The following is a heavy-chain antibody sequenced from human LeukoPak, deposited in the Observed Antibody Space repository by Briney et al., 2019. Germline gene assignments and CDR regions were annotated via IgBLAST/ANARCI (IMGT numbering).Heavy chain of an antibody. J-gene: IGHJ4*02. CDR3: ARTRIAVADNYYFDY. Sequence: ASVKVSCKASGYTFTTYGISWVRQAPGQGLEWMGWINTNTGNPTYAQGFTGRFVFSLDTSVSTAYLQISSLKAEDTAVYYCARTRIAVADNYYFDYWGQGTLVTVSS. V-gene: IGHV7-4-1*02. D-gene: IGHD6-19*01. CDR2: INTNTGNP. CDR1: GYTFTTYG.